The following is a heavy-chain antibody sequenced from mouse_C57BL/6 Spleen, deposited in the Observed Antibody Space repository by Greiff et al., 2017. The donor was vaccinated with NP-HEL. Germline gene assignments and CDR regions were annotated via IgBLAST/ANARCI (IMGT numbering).Heavy chain of an antibody. D-gene: IGHD1-1*01. V-gene: IGHV1-81*01. J-gene: IGHJ1*03. CDR2: IYPRSGNT. Sequence: VQLQQSGAELARPGASVKLSCKASGYTFTSYGISWVKQRTGQGLEWIGEIYPRSGNTYYNEKFKGKATLPEDKSSSTAYMELRILTSEDSAVYFCERWTSTVVAGNWYYDVWGTGTTVTVSS. CDR3: ERWTSTVVAGNWYYDV. CDR1: GYTFTSYG.